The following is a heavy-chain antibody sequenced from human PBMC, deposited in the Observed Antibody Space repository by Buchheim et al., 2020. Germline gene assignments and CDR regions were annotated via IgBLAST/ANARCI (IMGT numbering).Heavy chain of an antibody. CDR1: GFTFGTYA. J-gene: IGHJ4*02. D-gene: IGHD2-2*01. V-gene: IGHV3-23*01. Sequence: EVQLLESGGGLAQPGGSLRLSCAASGFTFGTYAMNWVRQAPGKGLEWLSVIVGGGSGIHYAAAVKGRFTISRDNSKNISYLQMNSLRGEDTAIYYCAKDRTPDGRYELDYWGRGIL. CDR2: IVGGGSGI. CDR3: AKDRTPDGRYELDY.